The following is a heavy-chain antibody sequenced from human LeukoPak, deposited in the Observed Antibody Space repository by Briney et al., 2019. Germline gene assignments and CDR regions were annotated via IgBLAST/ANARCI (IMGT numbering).Heavy chain of an antibody. CDR1: GFTFDDCA. CDR3: AKDGSTSGLQRHFHS. D-gene: IGHD3-10*01. J-gene: IGHJ4*02. CDR2: INWDSGSI. V-gene: IGHV3-9*01. Sequence: GGSLRLSCAASGFTFDDCAMHWVRQAPGKGLEWVSGINWDSGSIDYADSVKGRFIMSRDNAKNSLYLQMNSLRAEDTAIYYCAKDGSTSGLQRHFHSWGQGTLVSVSS.